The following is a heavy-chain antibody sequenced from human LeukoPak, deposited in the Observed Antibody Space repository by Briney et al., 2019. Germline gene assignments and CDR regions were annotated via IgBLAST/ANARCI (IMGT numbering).Heavy chain of an antibody. CDR2: ISSGGAI. D-gene: IGHD3-10*01. CDR1: GFTFSDHY. J-gene: IGHJ3*02. V-gene: IGHV3-11*01. CDR3: ARRLYNASDI. Sequence: GGSLRLSCAASGFTFSDHYMSWIRQAPGKGLEWISYISSGGAIYYADSVKGRFTISRDNAKNSLYLQMNGLRAEDTAVYYCARRLYNASDIWGQGTMVTVSS.